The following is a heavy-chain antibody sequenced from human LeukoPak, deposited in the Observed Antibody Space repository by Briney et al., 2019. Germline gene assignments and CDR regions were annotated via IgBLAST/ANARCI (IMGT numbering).Heavy chain of an antibody. V-gene: IGHV3-30*03. CDR1: GFTFSSYG. D-gene: IGHD6-13*01. CDR2: ISYDGSNK. J-gene: IGHJ3*02. CDR3: TRRATQLTQGGYDAFDI. Sequence: GGSLRLSCAASGFTFSSYGMHWARQAPGKGLEWVAVISYDGSNKYYADSVKGRFTISRDNSKNTLYLQMNSLRAEDTAVYYCTRRATQLTQGGYDAFDIWGQGTMVTVSS.